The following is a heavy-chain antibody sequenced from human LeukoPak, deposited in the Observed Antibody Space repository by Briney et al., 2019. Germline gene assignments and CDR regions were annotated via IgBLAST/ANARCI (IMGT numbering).Heavy chain of an antibody. J-gene: IGHJ4*02. CDR2: ISSSNSL. D-gene: IGHD2-2*01. CDR3: ARDRYCSSSSCYAGFDY. Sequence: GGPLRLSCATSGFTFSTYSMNWVRQAPGKGLEWVSYISSSNSLYYADSVKGRFTISRDNAKNSLFLQMNSLRAEDTAVYYCARDRYCSSSSCYAGFDYWGQGTLVTVSS. CDR1: GFTFSTYS. V-gene: IGHV3-48*04.